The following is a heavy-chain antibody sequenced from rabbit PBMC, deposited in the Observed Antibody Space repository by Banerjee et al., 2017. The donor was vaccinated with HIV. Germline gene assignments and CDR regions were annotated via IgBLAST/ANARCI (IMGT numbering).Heavy chain of an antibody. V-gene: IGHV1S45*01. D-gene: IGHD4-1*01. CDR3: ARDLAGVIGWNFNL. Sequence: QEQLEESGGGLVQPEGSLTLTCTASGFDFSGCWMCWVRQAPGKGPEWIACINTISGDTVYATWAKGRFTISKASWTTVTLQMTSLTAADTASYFCARDLAGVIGWNFNLWGPGTLVTVS. J-gene: IGHJ4*01. CDR2: INTISGDT. CDR1: GFDFSGCW.